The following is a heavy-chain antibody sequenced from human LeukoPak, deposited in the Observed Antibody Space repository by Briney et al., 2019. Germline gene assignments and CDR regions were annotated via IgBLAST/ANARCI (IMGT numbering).Heavy chain of an antibody. Sequence: SETLSLTCTVSGGSISSHYWSWIRQPPGKGLEWIGYIYYSGSTNYNPSLKSRVTISVDTSKNQFSLKLSSVTAADTAVYYCVRSPFKPYYFDYWGQGTLVTVSS. V-gene: IGHV4-59*11. CDR2: IYYSGST. J-gene: IGHJ4*02. CDR1: GGSISSHY. D-gene: IGHD1-14*01. CDR3: VRSPFKPYYFDY.